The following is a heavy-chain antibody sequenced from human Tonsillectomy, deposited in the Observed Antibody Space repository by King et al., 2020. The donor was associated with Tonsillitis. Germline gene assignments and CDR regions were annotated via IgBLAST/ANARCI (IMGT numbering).Heavy chain of an antibody. CDR2: IKSNADGGTT. CDR3: TTGCTSTNCYWDNWFDP. Sequence: VQLVESGGGLVKPGGSLRLSCAASGFTFNNAWMRWVRQAPGKGLEWVGHIKSNADGGTTDYAAPVKGRFTISRDDSKSALYLEMNSLKTEDTAVYYCTTGCTSTNCYWDNWFDPWGQGTLVTVSS. J-gene: IGHJ5*02. CDR1: GFTFNNAW. V-gene: IGHV3-15*01. D-gene: IGHD2-2*01.